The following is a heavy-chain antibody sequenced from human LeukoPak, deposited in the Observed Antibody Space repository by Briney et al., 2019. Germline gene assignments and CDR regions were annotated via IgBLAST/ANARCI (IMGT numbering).Heavy chain of an antibody. J-gene: IGHJ4*02. CDR1: GFTFSTYA. Sequence: GGSLRLSCAASGFTFSTYAMTWVRQAPGMGLEWVSSLTGSGSRPYYADSVKGRFTVSRDNSKNMLNLQMNSLTVEDTAVYFCTKDVSENYNIWGSYRSDYWGQGTLVTVSS. CDR2: LTGSGSRP. CDR3: TKDVSENYNIWGSYRSDY. V-gene: IGHV3-23*01. D-gene: IGHD3-16*02.